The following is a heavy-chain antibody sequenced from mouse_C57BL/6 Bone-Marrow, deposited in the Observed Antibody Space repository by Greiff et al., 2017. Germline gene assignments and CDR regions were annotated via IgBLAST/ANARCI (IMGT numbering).Heavy chain of an antibody. D-gene: IGHD2-5*01. CDR1: GYTFTSYW. CDR2: IHPNSGST. CDR3: ARSDSTRGLGY. V-gene: IGHV1-64*01. Sequence: VQLQQSGAELVKPGASVKLSCKASGYTFTSYWMHWVKQRPGQGLEWIGMIHPNSGSTNYNEKFKSKATLTVDKSSSTAYMQLSSLTSEDSAVYYCARSDSTRGLGYWGQGTLVTVSA. J-gene: IGHJ3*01.